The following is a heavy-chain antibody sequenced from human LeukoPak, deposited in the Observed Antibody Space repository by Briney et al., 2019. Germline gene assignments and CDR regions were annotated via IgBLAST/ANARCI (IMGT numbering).Heavy chain of an antibody. J-gene: IGHJ6*03. CDR3: AREGFSFTIFDSGANYYYYYMDV. Sequence: GASVKVSCKASGYTFINYDINWVRQAPGQGLEWMGGIIPIFGTANYAQKFQGRVTITADESTSTAYMELSSLRSEDTAVYYCAREGFSFTIFDSGANYYYYYMDVWGKGTTVTVSS. CDR2: IIPIFGTA. V-gene: IGHV1-69*13. D-gene: IGHD3-3*01. CDR1: GYTFINYD.